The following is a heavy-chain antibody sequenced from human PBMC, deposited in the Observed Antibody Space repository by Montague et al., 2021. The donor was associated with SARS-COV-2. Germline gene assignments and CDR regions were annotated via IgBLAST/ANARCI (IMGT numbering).Heavy chain of an antibody. Sequence: SVKVSCKASGYTFTSHGISWVRQAPGQGLEWMGWISAYNGNTNYAQKLQGRVTMTTDTSTSTAYMELRSLRSDDTAVYYCARDFRGGTTFDYYYGMDVWGQGTTVTVSS. D-gene: IGHD1-1*01. CDR3: ARDFRGGTTFDYYYGMDV. CDR2: ISAYNGNT. J-gene: IGHJ6*02. V-gene: IGHV1-18*04. CDR1: GYTFTSHG.